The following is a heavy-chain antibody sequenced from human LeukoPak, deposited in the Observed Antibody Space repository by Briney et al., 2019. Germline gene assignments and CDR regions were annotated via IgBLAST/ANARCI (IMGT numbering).Heavy chain of an antibody. Sequence: PGGSLRLSCAASGFTFSSYGFHWVRQAPGGGLVWVSRIKYDGSDTSDADSVKGRFTISRDNVRNTLYLQMNSLREEDTAVYFCVRGTNDWVGADHWGQGTLVTVSS. J-gene: IGHJ5*02. D-gene: IGHD3-10*01. V-gene: IGHV3-74*01. CDR1: GFTFSSYG. CDR2: IKYDGSDT. CDR3: VRGTNDWVGADH.